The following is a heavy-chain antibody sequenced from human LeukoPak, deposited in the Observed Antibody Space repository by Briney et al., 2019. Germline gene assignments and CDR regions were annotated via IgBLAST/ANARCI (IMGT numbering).Heavy chain of an antibody. CDR2: ISSSSSTI. CDR1: GFTFSSYS. CDR3: ARDGRSDVV. J-gene: IGHJ3*01. D-gene: IGHD3-10*01. Sequence: GGSLRLSCAASGFTFSSYSMNWVRQAPGKGLEWVSYISSSSSTIYYADSAKGRFTISRDNAKNSLYLQMNSLRAEDTAVYYCARDGRSDVVWGQGTMVTVSS. V-gene: IGHV3-48*01.